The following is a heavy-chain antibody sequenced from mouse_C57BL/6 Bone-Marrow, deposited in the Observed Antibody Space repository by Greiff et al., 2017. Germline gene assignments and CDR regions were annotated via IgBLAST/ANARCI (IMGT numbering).Heavy chain of an antibody. D-gene: IGHD1-1*01. CDR3: VSSYFYWYFDV. Sequence: EVNLVESGGGLVQPKGSLKLSCAASGFSFNTYAMNWVRQAPGKGLEWVARIRSKSNNYATYYADSVKDRFTISRDDSESMLYLQMNNLKTEDTAMYYCVSSYFYWYFDVWGTGTTVTVSS. CDR2: IRSKSNNYAT. V-gene: IGHV10-1*01. CDR1: GFSFNTYA. J-gene: IGHJ1*03.